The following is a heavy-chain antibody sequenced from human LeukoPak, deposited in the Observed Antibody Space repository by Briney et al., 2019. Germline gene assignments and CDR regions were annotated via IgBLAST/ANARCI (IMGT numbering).Heavy chain of an antibody. D-gene: IGHD4-17*01. Sequence: GGSLRLSCAASGFTFSSYSMNWVRQAPGKGLEWVANIKQDGSEKYYVDSVKGRFTISRDNAKNSLYLQMNSLRAEDTAVYYCARDGYYGYFDYWGQGTLVTVSS. CDR3: ARDGYYGYFDY. V-gene: IGHV3-7*01. CDR1: GFTFSSYS. CDR2: IKQDGSEK. J-gene: IGHJ4*02.